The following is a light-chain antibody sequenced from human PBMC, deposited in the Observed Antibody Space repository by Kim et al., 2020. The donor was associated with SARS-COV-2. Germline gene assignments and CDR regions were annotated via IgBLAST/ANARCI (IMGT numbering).Light chain of an antibody. V-gene: IGLV6-57*03. CDR1: SGSIASTY. J-gene: IGLJ7*01. Sequence: KPVTISCTRSSGSIASTYVQWYQQRPGSAPTTVIYEDNQRPSGVPDRFSGSIDSSSNSASLTISGLKTEDEADYYCQSYDSSNLAVFGGGTQLTVL. CDR3: QSYDSSNLAV. CDR2: EDN.